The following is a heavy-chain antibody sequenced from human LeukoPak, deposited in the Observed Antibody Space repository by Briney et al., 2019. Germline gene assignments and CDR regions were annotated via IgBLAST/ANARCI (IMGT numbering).Heavy chain of an antibody. CDR3: ARDLRTLYSSNWYVGAFDI. CDR2: IYTTGST. Sequence: SETLSLTCTVSGGSISSYYWSWIRQPAGKGLEWIGRIYTTGSTNYNPSLKSRVTMSADTSKNLFSLKLSSVSAADTAVYYCARDLRTLYSSNWYVGAFDIWGQGTLVTVSS. CDR1: GGSISSYY. D-gene: IGHD6-13*01. V-gene: IGHV4-4*07. J-gene: IGHJ3*02.